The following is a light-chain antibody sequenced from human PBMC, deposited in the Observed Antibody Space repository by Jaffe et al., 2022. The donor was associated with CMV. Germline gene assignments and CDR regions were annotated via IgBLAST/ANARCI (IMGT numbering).Light chain of an antibody. Sequence: DIVMTRSPPTLSLSPGERVTLSCRASQSVPCSYLTSYQQKPSQAPSLVIFGPSTRAASVPARFSGTGSGTDFTLTISSLQPEHFAVYYCRQDYNSPYTFGQGTKLEIK. J-gene: IGKJ2*01. CDR2: GPS. V-gene: IGKV3D-7*01. CDR1: QSVPCSY. CDR3: RQDYNSPYT.